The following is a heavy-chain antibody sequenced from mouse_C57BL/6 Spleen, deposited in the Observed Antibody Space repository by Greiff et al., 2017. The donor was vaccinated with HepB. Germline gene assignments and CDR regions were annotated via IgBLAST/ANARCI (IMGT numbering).Heavy chain of an antibody. CDR2: IYPGSGST. J-gene: IGHJ4*01. V-gene: IGHV1-55*01. CDR3: ARAPDDKSAMDY. Sequence: QVQLQQPGAELVKPGASVKMSCKASGYTFTSYWITWVKQRPGQGLEWIGDIYPGSGSTNYNEKFKSKATLTVDTSSSTAYMQLSSLTSEDSAVYYWARAPDDKSAMDYWGQGTSVTVAS. CDR1: GYTFTSYW. D-gene: IGHD2-3*01.